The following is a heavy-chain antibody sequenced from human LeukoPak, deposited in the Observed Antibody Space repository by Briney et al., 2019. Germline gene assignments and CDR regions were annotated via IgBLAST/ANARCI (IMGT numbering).Heavy chain of an antibody. CDR3: ARDRTYDLDL. Sequence: GGSLRLSCAASGFTFSAYNMNWVRRTPGKGLEWVSSISGRSTYIYYADSVKGRFTISRDNAKNSLYLQMNSLRAEDTAVYYCARDRTYDLDLWGRGTLVTVSS. CDR1: GFTFSAYN. D-gene: IGHD2-21*01. CDR2: ISGRSTYI. J-gene: IGHJ2*01. V-gene: IGHV3-21*01.